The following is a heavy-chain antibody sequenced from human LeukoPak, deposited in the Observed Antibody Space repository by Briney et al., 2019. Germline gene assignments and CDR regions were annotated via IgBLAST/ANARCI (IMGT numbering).Heavy chain of an antibody. V-gene: IGHV1-69*13. CDR2: TIPLFGTA. Sequence: SVKVSCKASGGTFSSYDISWVRQAPGQGLEWMGGTIPLFGTANYAQKFQGRVTITADESTGTAYMELSSLRSEDTAVYYCARDRPGRYCSTISCYSASPFDPWGQGTLVTVSS. CDR1: GGTFSSYD. D-gene: IGHD2-2*02. CDR3: ARDRPGRYCSTISCYSASPFDP. J-gene: IGHJ5*02.